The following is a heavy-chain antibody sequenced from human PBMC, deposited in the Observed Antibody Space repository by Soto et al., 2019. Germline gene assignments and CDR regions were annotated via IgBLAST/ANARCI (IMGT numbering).Heavy chain of an antibody. D-gene: IGHD2-8*02. V-gene: IGHV4-34*01. CDR3: ARETPGVVYASISHYGMDV. J-gene: IGHJ6*02. Sequence: SETLSLTCAVYGGSFSGYYWSWIRQPPGKGLEWIGEINHSGSTNYNPSLKSRVTISVDTSKNQFSLKLSSVTAADTAVYYCARETPGVVYASISHYGMDVWGQGTTVTVSS. CDR1: GGSFSGYY. CDR2: INHSGST.